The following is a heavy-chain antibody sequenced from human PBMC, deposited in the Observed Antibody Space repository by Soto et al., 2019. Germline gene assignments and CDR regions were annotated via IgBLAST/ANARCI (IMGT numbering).Heavy chain of an antibody. V-gene: IGHV6-1*01. Sequence: SQTLSLTCVISGDSVSSNSAAWNWIRQSPSRGLEWLGRTYYRSKWYNDYAVSVRSRITINPDTSKNQFSLQLNSVTPEDTAVYYCASEGSSRWGMDVWGQGTTVTVSS. J-gene: IGHJ6*02. D-gene: IGHD6-6*01. CDR3: ASEGSSRWGMDV. CDR2: TYYRSKWYN. CDR1: GDSVSSNSAA.